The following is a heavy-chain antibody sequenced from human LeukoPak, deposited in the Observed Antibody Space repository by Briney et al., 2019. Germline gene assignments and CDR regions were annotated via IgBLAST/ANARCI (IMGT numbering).Heavy chain of an antibody. CDR1: GGTFSSYA. V-gene: IGHV1-69*05. J-gene: IGHJ5*02. D-gene: IGHD3-22*01. CDR3: AAYYYDSSGYQGAQNCFDP. Sequence: ASVKVSCKASGGTFSSYAISWVRQAPGQGLEWMGGIIPIFGTANYAQKFQGRVTITTDESTSTAYMELSSLRSEDTAVYYCAAYYYDSSGYQGAQNCFDPWAREPWSPSPQ. CDR2: IIPIFGTA.